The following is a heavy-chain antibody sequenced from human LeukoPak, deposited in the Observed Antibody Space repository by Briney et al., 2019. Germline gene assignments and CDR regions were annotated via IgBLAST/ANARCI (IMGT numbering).Heavy chain of an antibody. Sequence: ASVKVSCKASGYTFTGYYMHWVRQAPRQGLEWMGWINPNSGGTNYAQKFQGRVTMTRDTSISTAYMELSRLRSDDTAVYYCARVLQDDYVWGSYPNWFDPWGQGTLVTVSS. J-gene: IGHJ5*02. CDR1: GYTFTGYY. D-gene: IGHD3-16*02. CDR2: INPNSGGT. V-gene: IGHV1-2*02. CDR3: ARVLQDDYVWGSYPNWFDP.